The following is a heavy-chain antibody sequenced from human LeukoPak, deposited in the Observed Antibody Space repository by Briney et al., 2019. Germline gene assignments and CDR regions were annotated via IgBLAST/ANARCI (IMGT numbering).Heavy chain of an antibody. Sequence: SETLSLTCTVSGGSISCYYWSWIRQAPGKGLEWIGYIYYSGSTGRSINYNPSLKSRVTISVDTSKNQFSLKLSSVTAADTAMYYCARSTIAAAGNVEYWGQGTLVTVSS. CDR3: ARSTIAAAGNVEY. J-gene: IGHJ4*02. D-gene: IGHD6-13*01. CDR2: IYYSGSTGRSI. V-gene: IGHV4-59*01. CDR1: GGSISCYY.